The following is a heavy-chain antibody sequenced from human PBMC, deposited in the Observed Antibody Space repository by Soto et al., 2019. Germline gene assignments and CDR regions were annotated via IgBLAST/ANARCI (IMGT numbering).Heavy chain of an antibody. V-gene: IGHV1-24*01. J-gene: IGHJ4*02. CDR2: FDPEDGET. D-gene: IGHD5-12*01. CDR3: ARMADIVATNYYFDY. CDR1: GYTLTELS. Sequence: ASVKVSCKVSGYTLTELSMHWGRPAPGKGLEWMGGFDPEDGETIYAQKFQGRVTMAEDASTDTAYMELSSLRSEDTAVYYCARMADIVATNYYFDYWGKGTLVTVSS.